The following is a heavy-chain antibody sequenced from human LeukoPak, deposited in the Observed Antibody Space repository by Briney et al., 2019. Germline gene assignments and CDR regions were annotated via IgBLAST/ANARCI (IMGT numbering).Heavy chain of an antibody. CDR2: MNPNSGNT. CDR1: GYTFTSYD. J-gene: IGHJ3*02. CDR3: ARGRYYGSGSYYDAFDI. D-gene: IGHD3-10*01. Sequence: AASVKVSCKASGYTFTSYDIDWVRQAPGQGLEWMGWMNPNSGNTGYAQKFQGRVTMTRNTSISTAYMELSSLRSEDTAVYYCARGRYYGSGSYYDAFDIWGQGTMVTVSS. V-gene: IGHV1-8*01.